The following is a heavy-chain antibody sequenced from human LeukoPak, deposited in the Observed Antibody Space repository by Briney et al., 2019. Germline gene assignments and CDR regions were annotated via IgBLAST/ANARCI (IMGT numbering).Heavy chain of an antibody. CDR2: TLLDGSNT. CDR1: GFMFNSYG. CDR3: AKDRRGFSGYGIHY. Sequence: GGCLRLSCVASGFMFNSYGMHWVRQAPGKGLEWVAFTLLDGSNTSNADSAKGRFIISRDNSKNTLYLQMNSLRVEDTAVYYCAKDRRGFSGYGIHYWGQGILVTVSS. V-gene: IGHV3-30*02. D-gene: IGHD5-12*01. J-gene: IGHJ4*02.